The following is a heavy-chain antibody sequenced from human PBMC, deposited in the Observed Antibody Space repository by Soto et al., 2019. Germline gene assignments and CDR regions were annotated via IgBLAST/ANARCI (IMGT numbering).Heavy chain of an antibody. CDR2: IYYSGIT. Sequence: QVQLQESGPGLVKPSETLSLTCTVSGGSISSYYWSWIRQPPGKGLEWIGYIYYSGITNYNPSLKRRVTISVDASNNQFSLKLSSVPAADTAVYYCARYKSNYYYGMDVWGQGTTVTVSS. V-gene: IGHV4-59*01. D-gene: IGHD1-20*01. CDR3: ARYKSNYYYGMDV. J-gene: IGHJ6*02. CDR1: GGSISSYY.